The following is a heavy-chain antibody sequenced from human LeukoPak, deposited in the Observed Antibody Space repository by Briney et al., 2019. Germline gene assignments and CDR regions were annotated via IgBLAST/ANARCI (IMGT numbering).Heavy chain of an antibody. J-gene: IGHJ4*02. V-gene: IGHV3-74*01. CDR1: AFIFSSYW. CDR3: ARDTVIPYSQVGTTKD. Sequence: GGSRRLSCAASAFIFSSYWMHWVRQAPGNGLVWVSRINTDGSSTSYADSVNGRFTISRDNAKNTLYLQMNSLRAEDTAVYYCARDTVIPYSQVGTTKDWGQGTLVTVSS. CDR2: INTDGSST. D-gene: IGHD1-26*01.